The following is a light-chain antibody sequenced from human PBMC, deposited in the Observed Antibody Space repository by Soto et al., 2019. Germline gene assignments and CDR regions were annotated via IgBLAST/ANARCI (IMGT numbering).Light chain of an antibody. Sequence: DIQMTQSPSSLSASVGDRVTITCRASQSISSYLNWYQQKPGKAPKLLIYDASSLQSGVPSRFNGSVSGTDFTLTISSLQPEDFATYYCQQSYSTLTFGGGTKVEIK. CDR1: QSISSY. J-gene: IGKJ4*01. V-gene: IGKV1-39*01. CDR3: QQSYSTLT. CDR2: DAS.